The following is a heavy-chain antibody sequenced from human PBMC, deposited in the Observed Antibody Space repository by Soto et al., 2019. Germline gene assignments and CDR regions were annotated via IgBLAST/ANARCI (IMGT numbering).Heavy chain of an antibody. CDR3: AVVDSTGNWFDP. Sequence: QLQLQESGPGLVKPSETLSLTCTVSGGSISSSDFYWGWLRQTPGKGLEFIGSMYYSGSTYYNPSLKSRLTISVDTSKNQFTLKLISVTAADPAVYYCAVVDSTGNWFDPWGEGALVTVSS. D-gene: IGHD6-25*01. CDR2: MYYSGST. J-gene: IGHJ5*02. V-gene: IGHV4-39*01. CDR1: GGSISSSDFY.